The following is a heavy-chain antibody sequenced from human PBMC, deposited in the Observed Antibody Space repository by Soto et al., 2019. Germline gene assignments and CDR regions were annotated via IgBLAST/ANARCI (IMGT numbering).Heavy chain of an antibody. CDR2: ISWNSDSI. Sequence: DAQLVESGGGLVQPGRSLRLSCAGSGFIFDDFAIHWVRQAPGKGLEWVSGISWNSDSIGYADSVKGRFTISRDNAKNSLVLPMNRLGVEDTALYYCTKVGGLYDFWSGPLHFDLWGQGTLVTVSS. D-gene: IGHD3-3*01. CDR1: GFIFDDFA. J-gene: IGHJ4*02. V-gene: IGHV3-9*01. CDR3: TKVGGLYDFWSGPLHFDL.